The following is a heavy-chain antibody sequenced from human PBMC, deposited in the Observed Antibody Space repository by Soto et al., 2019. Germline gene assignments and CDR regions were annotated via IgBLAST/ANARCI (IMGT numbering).Heavy chain of an antibody. CDR3: AKVLCSGGSCYSFYYYYGMDV. CDR2: ISYDGSNK. CDR1: GFTFSSYG. Sequence: ESGGGVVQPGRSLRLSCAASGFTFSSYGMHWVRQAPGKGLEWVAVISYDGSNKYYADSVKGRFTISRDNSKNTLYLQMNSLRAEDTAVYYCAKVLCSGGSCYSFYYYYGMDVWGQGTTVTVSS. V-gene: IGHV3-30*18. D-gene: IGHD2-15*01. J-gene: IGHJ6*02.